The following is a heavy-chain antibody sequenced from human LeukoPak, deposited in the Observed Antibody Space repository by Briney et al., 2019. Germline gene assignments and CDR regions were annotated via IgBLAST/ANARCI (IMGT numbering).Heavy chain of an antibody. CDR3: AKGDHNGSGSFFKNGMDV. CDR2: VTASAGNT. J-gene: IGHJ6*02. Sequence: GGSLRLSCAASGFTFSSYAMSWVRQAPGKGLEWVSAVTASAGNTYYADSVKGRFTISRDNSKNTLYLQVTSLRAEDTAVYYCAKGDHNGSGSFFKNGMDVWGHGTTVTVSS. D-gene: IGHD3-10*01. V-gene: IGHV3-23*01. CDR1: GFTFSSYA.